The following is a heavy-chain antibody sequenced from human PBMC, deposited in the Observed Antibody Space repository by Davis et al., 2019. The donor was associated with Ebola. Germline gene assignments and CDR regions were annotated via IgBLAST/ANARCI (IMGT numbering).Heavy chain of an antibody. CDR1: GFTFSSYW. D-gene: IGHD5-24*01. CDR3: ARGDGYTKGGAFDI. Sequence: GESLKISCAASGFTFSSYWMSWVRQAPGKGLEWVANMKQDGSEKYYVDSVKGRFTISRDNVKNSLYLQMNSLRAEDTAVYYCARGDGYTKGGAFDIWGQGTMVTVSS. J-gene: IGHJ3*02. CDR2: MKQDGSEK. V-gene: IGHV3-7*03.